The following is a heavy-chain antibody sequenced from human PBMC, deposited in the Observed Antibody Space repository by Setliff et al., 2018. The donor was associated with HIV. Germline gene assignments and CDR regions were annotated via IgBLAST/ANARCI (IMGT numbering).Heavy chain of an antibody. V-gene: IGHV4-59*12. CDR1: GGSISSYY. D-gene: IGHD3-22*01. CDR2: IYYSGST. J-gene: IGHJ5*02. Sequence: SETLSLTCTVSGGSISSYYWSWIRQPPGKGLEWIGYIYYSGSTNYNPSLKSRVTISVDTSKNQFSLKLNSVTAADTAVYYCTVYYYDSSGYLREEGFDPWGQGTLVTVSS. CDR3: TVYYYDSSGYLREEGFDP.